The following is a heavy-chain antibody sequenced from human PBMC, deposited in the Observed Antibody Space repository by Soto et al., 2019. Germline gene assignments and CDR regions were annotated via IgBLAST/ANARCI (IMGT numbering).Heavy chain of an antibody. CDR1: GYSMTSGGYY. Sequence: QMQLQESGPELVKPSQTLSLICTVSGYSMTSGGYYWSWIRHLPGKGLEWIGYIYYSGGTQFNPSLKSRVSMSVDTSKNQFSLMLSSVTAADTAVYYCATLLGSHQHYYFGIDVWGQGTTVTVSS. CDR2: IYYSGGT. D-gene: IGHD2-2*01. V-gene: IGHV4-31*03. J-gene: IGHJ6*02. CDR3: ATLLGSHQHYYFGIDV.